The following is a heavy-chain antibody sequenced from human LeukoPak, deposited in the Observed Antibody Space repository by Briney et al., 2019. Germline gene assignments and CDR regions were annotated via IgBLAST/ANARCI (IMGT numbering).Heavy chain of an antibody. D-gene: IGHD2-21*02. J-gene: IGHJ4*02. CDR3: ARGPPYIVVVTAIGFFDY. CDR1: GGSISSSNW. Sequence: SETLSLTCAVSGGSISSSNWWSWVRQPPGKGLEWIGEIYHSGSTTCNPSLKSRVTISVDTSKNQFSLKLSSVTAADTAVYYCARGPPYIVVVTAIGFFDYWGQGTLVTVSS. V-gene: IGHV4-4*02. CDR2: IYHSGST.